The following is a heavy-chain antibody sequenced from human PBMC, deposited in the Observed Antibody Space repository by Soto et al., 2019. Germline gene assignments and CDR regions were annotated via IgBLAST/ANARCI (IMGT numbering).Heavy chain of an antibody. D-gene: IGHD3-22*01. CDR3: ARRNYESSGYNFDY. CDR1: GYSFTSYW. J-gene: IGHJ4*02. Sequence: EVQLVPSGAEVKKPGESLKISCKGSGYSFTSYWIGWVRQMPGNGLEWMGIIYPGDSDTRDSPSFQRQVTISTDQSISTAYLQWSSLKATDTAMYYCARRNYESSGYNFDYWGQRTLGTVSS. V-gene: IGHV5-51*01. CDR2: IYPGDSDT.